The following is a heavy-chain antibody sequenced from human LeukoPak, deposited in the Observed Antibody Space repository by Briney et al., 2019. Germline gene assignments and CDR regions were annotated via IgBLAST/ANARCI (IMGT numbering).Heavy chain of an antibody. J-gene: IGHJ4*02. V-gene: IGHV3-15*07. CDR1: GFAFTNAW. CDR3: TSGGITGYYFNC. Sequence: GGSLRLSCAASGFAFTNAWINWVRQTPGKGLEWVGRIKSKADGGTTDYAAPVKGRFTISRVDSINTLYLQMNSLTPDDTALYHCTSGGITGYYFNCWGQGTLVTVSS. CDR2: IKSKADGGTT. D-gene: IGHD3-9*01.